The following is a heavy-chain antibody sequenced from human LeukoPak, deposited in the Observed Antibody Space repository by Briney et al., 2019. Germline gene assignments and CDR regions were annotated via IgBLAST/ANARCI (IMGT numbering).Heavy chain of an antibody. Sequence: SETLSLTCTVSGGSLSSYYWSWIRQPPGKGLEWIAYIYYSGSTNYNPSLKSRVTISVDTSKNQFSLKLNSVTAADTAMYYCARDKGSSSSSEGFDSWGQGTLVTVSS. V-gene: IGHV4-59*01. CDR3: ARDKGSSSSSEGFDS. J-gene: IGHJ4*02. D-gene: IGHD6-6*01. CDR1: GGSLSSYY. CDR2: IYYSGST.